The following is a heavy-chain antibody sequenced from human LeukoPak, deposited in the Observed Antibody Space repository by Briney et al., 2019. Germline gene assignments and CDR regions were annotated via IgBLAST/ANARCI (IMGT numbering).Heavy chain of an antibody. J-gene: IGHJ4*02. Sequence: GESLRLSCAASGLTVSSSYMSWVRQAPGKGLEWVSAISGSGGSTYYADSVKGRFTISRDNSKNTLYLQMNSLRAEDTAVYYCAKASFGELFSIDYWGQGTLVTVSS. CDR2: ISGSGGST. CDR1: GLTVSSSY. CDR3: AKASFGELFSIDY. D-gene: IGHD3-10*01. V-gene: IGHV3-23*01.